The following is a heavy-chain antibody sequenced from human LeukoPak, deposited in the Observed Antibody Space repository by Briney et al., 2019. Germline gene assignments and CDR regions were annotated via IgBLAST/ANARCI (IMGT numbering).Heavy chain of an antibody. Sequence: GASVKVSCKASGGTFSSYTISWVRQAPGQGLEWMGRIIPILGIANYAQKFQGRVTITADKSTSTAYMELSSLRSEDTAVYYCARDMGIIAAAAAFYYWGQGTLVTVSS. D-gene: IGHD6-13*01. CDR1: GGTFSSYT. CDR2: IIPILGIA. J-gene: IGHJ4*02. CDR3: ARDMGIIAAAAAFYY. V-gene: IGHV1-69*04.